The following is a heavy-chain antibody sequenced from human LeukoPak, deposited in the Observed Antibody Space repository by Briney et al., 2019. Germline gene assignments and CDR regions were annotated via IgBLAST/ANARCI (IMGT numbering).Heavy chain of an antibody. Sequence: GGSLRLSCAASGFTFSSYSMNWVRQAPGKGLEWVSSISSSSSYIYYADSVRGRFTISRDNSKNTLYLQMNSLRAEDAAVYFCAKAPVTSCRGAYCYPFDSWGQGTLVIVSS. V-gene: IGHV3-21*04. CDR1: GFTFSSYS. CDR3: AKAPVTSCRGAYCYPFDS. J-gene: IGHJ4*02. CDR2: ISSSSSYI. D-gene: IGHD2-21*01.